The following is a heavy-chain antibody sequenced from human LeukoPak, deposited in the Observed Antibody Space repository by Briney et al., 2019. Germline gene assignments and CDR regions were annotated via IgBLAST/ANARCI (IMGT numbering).Heavy chain of an antibody. D-gene: IGHD2-2*01. J-gene: IGHJ2*01. CDR3: VRSGGYCCPTTCHVDYFNL. CDR2: IYYSGST. Sequence: PSETLSLTCTVSGGSISSSSYYWGWIRQPPGKGLEWIGSIYYSGSTYYNPSLKSRVTISVDTSKNQFSLKLSSVTAADTAVYYCVRSGGYCCPTTCHVDYFNLWGRGTLVTVSS. V-gene: IGHV4-39*07. CDR1: GGSISSSSYY.